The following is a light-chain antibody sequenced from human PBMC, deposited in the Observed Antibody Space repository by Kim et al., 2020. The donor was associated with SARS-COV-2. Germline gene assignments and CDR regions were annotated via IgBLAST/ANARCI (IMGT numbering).Light chain of an antibody. CDR3: LQDYNSPLT. Sequence: GSGGDRGTIACGASQGIRHAWSWYQQRPGKAAKLRIYAASSLQSGVPTRFSGSGSGADFTLTMSSLEPEDFATYFCLQDYNSPLTFGGGTKVDIK. CDR1: QGIRHA. V-gene: IGKV1-6*01. J-gene: IGKJ4*01. CDR2: AAS.